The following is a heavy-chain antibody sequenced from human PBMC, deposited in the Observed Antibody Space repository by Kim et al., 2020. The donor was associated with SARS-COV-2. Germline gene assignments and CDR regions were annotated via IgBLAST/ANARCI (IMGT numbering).Heavy chain of an antibody. V-gene: IGHV3-11*06. CDR1: GFTFSDYY. J-gene: IGHJ1*01. D-gene: IGHD6-13*01. CDR3: ARDRQLDTGGGDFQH. CDR2: ISSSSSYT. Sequence: GGSLRLSCAASGFTFSDYYMSWIRQAPGKGLEWVSYISSSSSYTNYADSVKGRFTISRDNAKNSLYLQMNSLRAEDTAVYYCARDRQLDTGGGDFQHWGQGTLVTVSS.